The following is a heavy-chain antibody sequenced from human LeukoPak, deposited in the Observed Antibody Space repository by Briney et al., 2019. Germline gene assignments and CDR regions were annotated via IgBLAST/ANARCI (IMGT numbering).Heavy chain of an antibody. CDR1: GFTFTNYW. J-gene: IGHJ4*02. Sequence: RGSLRLSCAASGFTFTNYWMSWVRQAPGKGLELVANIKQDRSEKYYVDSVKGRFTISRDNAKNSLYLQMNSLRAEDMAVYYCARLREIPVFGVVTKSTSYFDYWGQGTLVTVSS. CDR3: ARLREIPVFGVVTKSTSYFDY. CDR2: IKQDRSEK. V-gene: IGHV3-7*01. D-gene: IGHD3-3*01.